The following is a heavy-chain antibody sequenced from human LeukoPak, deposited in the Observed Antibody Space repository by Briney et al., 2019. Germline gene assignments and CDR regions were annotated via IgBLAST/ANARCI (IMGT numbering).Heavy chain of an antibody. V-gene: IGHV4-59*01. Sequence: SETLSLTCTVSGGSISSYYWSWIRQPPGKGLEWIGYIYYSGSTNYNPSLKSRVTISVDTSKNQFSLKLSSVTAADTAVYYCARGKGGATSFGYRGQGTLVTVSS. CDR2: IYYSGST. CDR3: ARGKGGATSFGY. J-gene: IGHJ4*02. CDR1: GGSISSYY. D-gene: IGHD1-26*01.